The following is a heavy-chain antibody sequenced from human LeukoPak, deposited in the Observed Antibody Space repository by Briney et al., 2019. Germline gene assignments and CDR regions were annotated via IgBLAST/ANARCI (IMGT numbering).Heavy chain of an antibody. CDR1: GYTFTSYA. D-gene: IGHD1-26*01. CDR2: INAGNGNT. Sequence: ASVKVSCKASGYTFTSYAMNWARQAPGQRLEWMGWINAGNGNTKYSQKFQGRVTITRDTSASTAYMELSSLRSEDTAVYYCARSREECSGICEFDYWGQGTLVTVSS. CDR3: ARSREECSGICEFDY. V-gene: IGHV1-3*01. J-gene: IGHJ4*02.